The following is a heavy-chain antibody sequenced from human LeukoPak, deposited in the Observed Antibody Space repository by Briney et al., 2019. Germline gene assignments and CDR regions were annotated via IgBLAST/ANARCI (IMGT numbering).Heavy chain of an antibody. V-gene: IGHV3-7*01. CDR3: ASQDRISSSWRYYYYMDV. Sequence: GDSLRLSCAASGFTFSSYWMTWVRQAPGQGLEWVAIIERDGTEKYYVDSVKGRFTISRDNAKNSLYLQINSLRAEDTAVYYCASQDRISSSWRYYYYMDVWGKGTTVTVSS. J-gene: IGHJ6*03. D-gene: IGHD6-13*01. CDR1: GFTFSSYW. CDR2: IERDGTEK.